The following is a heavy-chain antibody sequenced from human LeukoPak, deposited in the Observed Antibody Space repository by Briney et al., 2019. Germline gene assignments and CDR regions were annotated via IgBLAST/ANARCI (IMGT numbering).Heavy chain of an antibody. V-gene: IGHV1-69*05. CDR3: ARDSPPWYYDSSGYYYALDAFDI. D-gene: IGHD3-22*01. J-gene: IGHJ3*02. CDR1: GGTFSSYA. Sequence: ASVKVPCKASGGTFSSYAISWVRQAPGQGLEWMGGIIPIFGTANYAQKFQGRVTITTDESTSTAYMELSSLRSEDTAVYYCARDSPPWYYDSSGYYYALDAFDIWGQGTMVTVSS. CDR2: IIPIFGTA.